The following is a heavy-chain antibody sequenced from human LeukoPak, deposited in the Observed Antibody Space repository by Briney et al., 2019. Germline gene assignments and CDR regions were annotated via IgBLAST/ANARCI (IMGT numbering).Heavy chain of an antibody. CDR1: GFTFSSYA. CDR2: ISGSGGST. CDR3: AKDFSAASKAGYFDY. Sequence: PGGSLRLSCAASGFTFSSYAMSWVRQAPGKGLEWVSAISGSGGSTYYADSVKGRFTISRDNSKNTLYLQMNSLRAKDTAVYYCAKDFSAASKAGYFDYWGQGTLVTVSS. J-gene: IGHJ4*02. D-gene: IGHD6-13*01. V-gene: IGHV3-23*01.